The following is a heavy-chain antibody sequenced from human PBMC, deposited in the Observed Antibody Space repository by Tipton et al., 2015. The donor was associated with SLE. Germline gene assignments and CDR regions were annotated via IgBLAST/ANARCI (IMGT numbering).Heavy chain of an antibody. Sequence: SLRLSCAASGFTFNTHGMSWLRQAPGKGLEWVAFIRYDGSNKYYADSVKGRFTISRDNSKNTLYLQMNSLRTEDTAVYNCAKEDIAMAPGFDYWGQGTLATVSS. CDR2: IRYDGSNK. CDR3: AKEDIAMAPGFDY. V-gene: IGHV3-30*02. J-gene: IGHJ4*02. CDR1: GFTFNTHG. D-gene: IGHD5-18*01.